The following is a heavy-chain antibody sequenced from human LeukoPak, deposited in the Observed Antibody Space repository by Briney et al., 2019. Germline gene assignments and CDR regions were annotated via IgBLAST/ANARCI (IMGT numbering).Heavy chain of an antibody. Sequence: GGSLRLSCAASGFTFSSYAMHWVRQAPGKGLEWVAVISYDGSNKYYADSVKGRFTISRDNSKNTLYLQMNSLRAEDTAVYYCARDPKVISHRGYYGDKSPSSYWGQGALVTVSS. CDR3: ARDPKVISHRGYYGDKSPSSY. J-gene: IGHJ4*02. CDR2: ISYDGSNK. D-gene: IGHD4-17*01. V-gene: IGHV3-30-3*01. CDR1: GFTFSSYA.